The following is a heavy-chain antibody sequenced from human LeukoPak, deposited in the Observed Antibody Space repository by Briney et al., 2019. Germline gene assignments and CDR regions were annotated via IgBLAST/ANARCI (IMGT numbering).Heavy chain of an antibody. J-gene: IGHJ4*02. V-gene: IGHV3-23*01. CDR2: ISGSGGST. D-gene: IGHD6-13*01. Sequence: PGGSLRLSCAASGFTFSSYAMSWVRHALGKGLEWVSAISGSGGSTYYADSVKGRFTISRGNSKNTLYLQMNSLRAEDTAVYYCAKAANRFAQQLDYWGQGTLVTVSS. CDR3: AKAANRFAQQLDY. CDR1: GFTFSSYA.